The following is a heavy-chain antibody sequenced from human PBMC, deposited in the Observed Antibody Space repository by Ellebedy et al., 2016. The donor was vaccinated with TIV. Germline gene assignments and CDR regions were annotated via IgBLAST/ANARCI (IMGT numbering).Heavy chain of an antibody. CDR3: AKDHYDYVWGSYRYTAEDY. Sequence: GGSLRLSXAASGFTFSSYSMNWVRQAPGKGLEWVSSISSSSSYIYYADSVKGRFTISRDNAKNSLYLQMNSLRAEDTAVYYCAKDHYDYVWGSYRYTAEDYWGQGTLVTVSS. CDR1: GFTFSSYS. V-gene: IGHV3-21*01. CDR2: ISSSSSYI. D-gene: IGHD3-16*02. J-gene: IGHJ4*02.